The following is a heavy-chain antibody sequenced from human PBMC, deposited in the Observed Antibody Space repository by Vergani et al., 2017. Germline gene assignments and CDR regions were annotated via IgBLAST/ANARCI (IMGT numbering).Heavy chain of an antibody. V-gene: IGHV3-9*01. CDR1: GFTFDDYA. Sequence: VQLVESGGGVVQPGRSLRLSCAASGFTFDDYAMHWVRQAPGKGLEWVSGISWNSGSIGYADSVKGRFTISRDNAKNCLYLQMNSLRAEDTALYYCAKGLPGGPAPDYWGQGTLVTVSS. D-gene: IGHD3-16*01. CDR2: ISWNSGSI. CDR3: AKGLPGGPAPDY. J-gene: IGHJ4*02.